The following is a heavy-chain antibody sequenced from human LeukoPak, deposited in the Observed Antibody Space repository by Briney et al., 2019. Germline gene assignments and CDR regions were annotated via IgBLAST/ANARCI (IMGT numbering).Heavy chain of an antibody. J-gene: IGHJ4*02. CDR2: ISAYNGNT. CDR1: GYTFTSYG. V-gene: IGHV1-18*01. D-gene: IGHD3-3*01. Sequence: ASVKVSCKASGYTFTSYGIGWVRQAPGQGLEWMGWISAYNGNTNYAQKLQGRVTMTTDTSTSTAYMELRSLRSDDTAVYYCARGHKLRFLEWLSSYYFDYWGQGTLVTVSS. CDR3: ARGHKLRFLEWLSSYYFDY.